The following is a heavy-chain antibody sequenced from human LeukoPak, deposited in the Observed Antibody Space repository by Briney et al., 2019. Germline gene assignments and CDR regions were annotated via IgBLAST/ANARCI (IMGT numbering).Heavy chain of an antibody. Sequence: GGSLRLSCAASGFTFSSYGMHWVRQAPGKGLEWVAVIWYDGSNKYYADSVKGRFTISRDSSKNTLYLQVDSLRAEDTAVYYCARDYGSGSHYDNWGQGTLVTVSS. CDR2: IWYDGSNK. CDR1: GFTFSSYG. CDR3: ARDYGSGSHYDN. J-gene: IGHJ4*02. V-gene: IGHV3-33*01. D-gene: IGHD3-10*01.